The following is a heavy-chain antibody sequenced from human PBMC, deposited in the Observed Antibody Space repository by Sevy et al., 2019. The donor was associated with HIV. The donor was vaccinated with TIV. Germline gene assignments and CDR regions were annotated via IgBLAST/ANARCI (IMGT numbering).Heavy chain of an antibody. CDR1: GSAISDYH. J-gene: IGHJ4*02. Sequence: ASVKVSCKASGSAISDYHIHWVRRAPGQGLEWVGWLNRNSGDSDLTQKFQGRVTLTKDTSNNTEYMELTSLRLDDTAVYYCTTMQGASRCSPSNCTILDSWGQGTLVTVSS. V-gene: IGHV1-2*02. CDR3: TTMQGASRCSPSNCTILDS. D-gene: IGHD2-21*01. CDR2: LNRNSGDS.